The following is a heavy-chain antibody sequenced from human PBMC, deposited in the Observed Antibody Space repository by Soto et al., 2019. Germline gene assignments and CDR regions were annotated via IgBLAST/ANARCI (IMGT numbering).Heavy chain of an antibody. Sequence: PWGVLRLSCTASGFTFGDYAMSWFRQAPGKGLEWVGFIRSKAYGGTTEYAASVKGRFTISRDDSKSIAYLQMNSLKTEDTAVYYCTRSSRIPLIHMFDYWGQATLVTVSS. CDR2: IRSKAYGGTT. CDR1: GFTFGDYA. J-gene: IGHJ4*02. V-gene: IGHV3-49*03. CDR3: TRSSRIPLIHMFDY. D-gene: IGHD3-22*01.